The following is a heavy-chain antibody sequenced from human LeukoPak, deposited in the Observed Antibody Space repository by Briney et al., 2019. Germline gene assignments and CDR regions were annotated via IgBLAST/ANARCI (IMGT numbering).Heavy chain of an antibody. D-gene: IGHD2-2*01. Sequence: SETLSLTCAVYGGSFSGYYWSWIRQPPGKGLEWIGEINRSGSTNYNPSLKSRVTISVDTSKNQFSLKLSSVTAADTAVYYCARRVVVPAAIDYWGQGTLVTVSS. V-gene: IGHV4-34*01. J-gene: IGHJ4*02. CDR2: INRSGST. CDR3: ARRVVVPAAIDY. CDR1: GGSFSGYY.